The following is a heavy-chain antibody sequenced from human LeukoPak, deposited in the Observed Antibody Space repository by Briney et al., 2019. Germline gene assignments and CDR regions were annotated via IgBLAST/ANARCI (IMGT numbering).Heavy chain of an antibody. Sequence: PSETLSLTCTVSGGSISSSDYYWGWLRQPPGKGLEWIGSIYYGGSTYYNPSLKSRVTISVDTSKNQFSLKLDSVTAADTAVFYCARQPGLAAFDIWGQGTLVTVSS. CDR2: IYYGGST. J-gene: IGHJ3*02. V-gene: IGHV4-39*01. CDR1: GGSISSSDYY. CDR3: ARQPGLAAFDI.